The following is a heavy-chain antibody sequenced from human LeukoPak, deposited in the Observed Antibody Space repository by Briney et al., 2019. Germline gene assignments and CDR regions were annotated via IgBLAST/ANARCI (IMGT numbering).Heavy chain of an antibody. Sequence: SETLSLTCPVSGGSLSSDYWSWIRQPPGKGLECIGYISYSGSTNSNPSLKSRVTISIDTSKNQFSLKLSSVTATDTAVYYCARLTARSWFDPWGQGTLVTVSS. CDR1: GGSLSSDY. CDR2: ISYSGST. D-gene: IGHD1-14*01. V-gene: IGHV4-59*08. J-gene: IGHJ5*02. CDR3: ARLTARSWFDP.